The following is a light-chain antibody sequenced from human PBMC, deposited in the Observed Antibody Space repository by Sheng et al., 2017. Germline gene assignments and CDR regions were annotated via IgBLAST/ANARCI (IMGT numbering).Light chain of an antibody. J-gene: IGKJ1*01. V-gene: IGKV3-11*01. CDR2: GAS. CDR1: QTVTRF. Sequence: EIVLTQSPGTLSLSPGERATLSCRASQTVTRFLAWYQHKPGQAPRLLIHGASNRATGIPDRFSGGGSGTDFTLTIYSLQPDDFATYYCLQHKSYPPTFGQGTKVEIK. CDR3: LQHKSYPPT.